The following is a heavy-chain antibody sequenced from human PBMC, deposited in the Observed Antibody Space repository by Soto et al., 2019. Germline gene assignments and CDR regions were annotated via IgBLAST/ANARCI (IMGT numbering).Heavy chain of an antibody. J-gene: IGHJ4*02. V-gene: IGHV4-39*01. CDR1: GGSISSSSYY. CDR3: ARFRPGVDY. D-gene: IGHD7-27*01. Sequence: SETLSLTCTVSGGSISSSSYYWGWIRQPPGKGLEWIGSIYYSGSTYYNPSLKSRVTISVDTSKNQFSLKLSSVTAADTAVYYCARFRPGVDYWGQGTLVTVSS. CDR2: IYYSGST.